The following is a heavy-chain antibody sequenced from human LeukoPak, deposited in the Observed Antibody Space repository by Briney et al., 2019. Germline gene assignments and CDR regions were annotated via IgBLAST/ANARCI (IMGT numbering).Heavy chain of an antibody. J-gene: IGHJ6*02. CDR3: ARDRESSGFFSYYYGMDV. CDR1: GGTFSSYA. D-gene: IGHD6-19*01. V-gene: IGHV1-69*13. CDR2: FIPIFGTA. Sequence: SSVKVSCKASGGTFSSYAISWVRQAPGHGLVWMGAFIPIFGTANYAQKFQGRVTITADESTSTAYMELSSLTYEDTAVYYCARDRESSGFFSYYYGMDVWGQGTTVTVSS.